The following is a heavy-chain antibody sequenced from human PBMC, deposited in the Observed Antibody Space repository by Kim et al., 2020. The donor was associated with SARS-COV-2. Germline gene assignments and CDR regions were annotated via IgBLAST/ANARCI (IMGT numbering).Heavy chain of an antibody. CDR2: ISSTSRLI. CDR3: ARGNSGSFDY. J-gene: IGHJ4*02. CDR1: GFTFRNEN. Sequence: GGSLRLSCAASGFTFRNENMNWVRQAPGKGLEWVSYISSTSRLIYYADSVKGRFTISRDNAQNSLYLQMNSLRDEDTAVYYCARGNSGSFDYWGQGTLVTVSS. D-gene: IGHD1-26*01. V-gene: IGHV3-48*02.